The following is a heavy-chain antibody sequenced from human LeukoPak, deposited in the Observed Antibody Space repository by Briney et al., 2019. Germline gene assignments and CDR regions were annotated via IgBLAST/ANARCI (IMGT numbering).Heavy chain of an antibody. V-gene: IGHV1-69*13. J-gene: IGHJ4*02. CDR2: IIPIFGTA. CDR1: GYTFTSYY. D-gene: IGHD5-12*01. Sequence: SVNVSCKASGYTFTSYYMHWVRQAPGQGLEWMGGIIPIFGTANYAQKFQGRVTITADESTSTAYMELSSLRSEDTAVYYCASPRRGYSGFLDYWGQGTLVTVSS. CDR3: ASPRRGYSGFLDY.